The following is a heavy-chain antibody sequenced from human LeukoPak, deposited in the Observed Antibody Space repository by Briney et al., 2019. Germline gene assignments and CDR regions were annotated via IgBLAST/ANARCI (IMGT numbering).Heavy chain of an antibody. V-gene: IGHV3-33*01. CDR1: GFTFSSYV. D-gene: IGHD6-13*01. Sequence: GGSLRLSCAASGFTFSSYVMHWVRQAPGKGLEGVAVIWYDGSKKYYADSVKGRFTISRDNSKNTLYLQMNSLRAEDTAVYYCARDYLGAAAGKSRRFDYWGQGTLVTVSS. J-gene: IGHJ4*02. CDR3: ARDYLGAAAGKSRRFDY. CDR2: IWYDGSKK.